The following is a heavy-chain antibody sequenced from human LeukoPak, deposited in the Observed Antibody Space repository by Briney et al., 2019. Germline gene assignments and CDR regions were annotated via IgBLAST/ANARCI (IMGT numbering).Heavy chain of an antibody. CDR1: GGSFSGYY. Sequence: PSETLSLTCAVYGGSFSGYYWSWIRQPPGKGLEWIGEINHSGSTNYNPSLKSRVTISVDTSKNQFSLKLSSVTAADTAVYYCARALGYCGGGSCHYFDYWGQGTLVTVSS. CDR2: INHSGST. V-gene: IGHV4-34*01. CDR3: ARALGYCGGGSCHYFDY. J-gene: IGHJ4*02. D-gene: IGHD2-15*01.